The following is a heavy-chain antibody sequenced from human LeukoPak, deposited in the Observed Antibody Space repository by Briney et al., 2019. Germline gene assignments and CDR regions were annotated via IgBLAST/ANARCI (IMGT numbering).Heavy chain of an antibody. CDR3: ATPGYCSTIDCYYYMDV. CDR1: GGSISTSRYY. Sequence: SETLSLTCTVSGGSISTSRYYWGWIRQPPGKGLEWIGTIYYSGSTYYNPSLESRVTISLDMSKNQFSLNLTAVTAADTAVYYCATPGYCSTIDCYYYMDVWGKGTTVTVSS. D-gene: IGHD2-2*01. CDR2: IYYSGST. J-gene: IGHJ6*03. V-gene: IGHV4-39*01.